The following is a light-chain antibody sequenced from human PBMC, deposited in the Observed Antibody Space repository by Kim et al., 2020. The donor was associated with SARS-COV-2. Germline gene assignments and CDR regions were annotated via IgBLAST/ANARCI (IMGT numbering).Light chain of an antibody. Sequence: GQSGTISCSGRSSKIGSKYVYWDQQRPGTAPKPRISVNKQRPSGVPDRVARCKASTAASLAISGVGSEDEAEYYCAAWDDGLSGPVCGGGTQLSVL. V-gene: IGLV1-47*01. CDR3: AAWDDGLSGPV. CDR1: SSKIGSKY. J-gene: IGLJ3*02. CDR2: VNK.